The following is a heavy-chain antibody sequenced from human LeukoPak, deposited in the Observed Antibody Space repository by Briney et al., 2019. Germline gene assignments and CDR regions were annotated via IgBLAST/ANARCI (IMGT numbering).Heavy chain of an antibody. D-gene: IGHD3-10*01. CDR2: INWNGGST. J-gene: IGHJ3*02. CDR1: GFTFDDYG. Sequence: GGSLRLSCAASGFTFDDYGMSWVRQAPGKGLEWVSGINWNGGSTGYADFVKGRFTISRDNAKNSLYLQMNSLRAEDTALYYCARGGGYGSGSYRDIWGQGTMVTVSS. CDR3: ARGGGYGSGSYRDI. V-gene: IGHV3-20*04.